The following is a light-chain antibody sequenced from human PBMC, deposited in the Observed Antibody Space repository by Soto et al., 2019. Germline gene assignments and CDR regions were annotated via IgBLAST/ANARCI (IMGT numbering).Light chain of an antibody. J-gene: IGKJ1*01. CDR2: GAS. V-gene: IGKV3D-7*01. CDR3: QQDYNLPPT. Sequence: EGVLTQSPGTLSLSPGERSTLSCMAIQSVRRSLAWYQQKHGKAPRLLIYGASSRATGIPERFSGSGSGTDFTLTISSLQPEDFEVYYCQQDYNLPPTFGQGTKVDIK. CDR1: QSVRRS.